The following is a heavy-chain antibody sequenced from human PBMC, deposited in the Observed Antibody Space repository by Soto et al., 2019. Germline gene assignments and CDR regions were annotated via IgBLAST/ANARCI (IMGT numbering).Heavy chain of an antibody. D-gene: IGHD4-4*01. Sequence: ASVKVSCKASGGTFSSYAISWVRQAPGQGLEWMGGIIPILGIANYAQKFQGRVTITADKSTSTAYMELSSLRSEDTAVYYCARVSGLGAVTTHWDYYGMDVWGQGTTVTVSS. V-gene: IGHV1-69*10. CDR1: GGTFSSYA. CDR2: IIPILGIA. CDR3: ARVSGLGAVTTHWDYYGMDV. J-gene: IGHJ6*02.